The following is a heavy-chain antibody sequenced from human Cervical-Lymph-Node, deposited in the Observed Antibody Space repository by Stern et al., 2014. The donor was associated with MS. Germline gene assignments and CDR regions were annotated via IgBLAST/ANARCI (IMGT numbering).Heavy chain of an antibody. CDR3: ARQYYEFLTGHLHLDY. D-gene: IGHD3-9*01. CDR1: GFTFSDYY. V-gene: IGHV3-11*01. J-gene: IGHJ4*02. CDR2: ISRSGSTR. Sequence: VQLVESGGGLVKPGGSLRLSCAASGFTFSDYYISWIRQAPGQGLEWVSYISRSGSTRDYADSVKGRFTISRDNAKNTLFLQINSLRAEDTAVYYCARQYYEFLTGHLHLDYWGQGTLVTVSS.